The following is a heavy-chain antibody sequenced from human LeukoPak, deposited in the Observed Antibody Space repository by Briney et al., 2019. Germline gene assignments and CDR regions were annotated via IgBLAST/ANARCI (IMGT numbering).Heavy chain of an antibody. V-gene: IGHV4-39*07. CDR2: IYYSGST. CDR1: GGSISSSSYY. D-gene: IGHD2-2*01. Sequence: SETLSLTCTVSGGSISSSSYYWGWIRQPPGKGLEWIGSIYYSGSTYYNPSLKSRVTISVDTSKNQFSLKLSSVTAADTAVYYCARDRCSSTSCSGGFDYWGQGALVTVSS. J-gene: IGHJ4*02. CDR3: ARDRCSSTSCSGGFDY.